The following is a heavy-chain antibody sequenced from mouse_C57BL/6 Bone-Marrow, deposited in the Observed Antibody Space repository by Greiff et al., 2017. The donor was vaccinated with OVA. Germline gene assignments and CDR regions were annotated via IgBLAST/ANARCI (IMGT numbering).Heavy chain of an antibody. CDR2: IWSGGST. CDR3: ARPSYDSWCAY. V-gene: IGHV2-2*01. J-gene: IGHJ3*01. CDR1: GFSLTSYG. Sequence: QVQLQQSGPGLVQPSQSLSITCTVSGFSLTSYGVHWVRQSPGKGLEWLGVIWSGGSTDYNAAFISILSISKDNSKSQVFFKMTSLQADDTAIYYCARPSYDSWCAYWGQGTLVTVSA. D-gene: IGHD2-4*01.